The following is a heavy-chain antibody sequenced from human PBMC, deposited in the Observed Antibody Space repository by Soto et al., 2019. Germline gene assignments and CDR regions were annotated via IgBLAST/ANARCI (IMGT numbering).Heavy chain of an antibody. J-gene: IGHJ4*02. V-gene: IGHV1-69*02. CDR1: GGTFSSYT. D-gene: IGHD2-15*01. CDR3: AINLTGRYCSAGSCCSGPDY. Sequence: QVQLVQSGAEVKKPGSSVKVSCKASGGTFSSYTISWVRQAPGQGLEWMGRIIPILGIANYAQKFQGSVTITADKTTITAYMDLSSLSCEDTAVYYCAINLTGRYCSAGSCCSGPDYWGQGTLVTVSS. CDR2: IIPILGIA.